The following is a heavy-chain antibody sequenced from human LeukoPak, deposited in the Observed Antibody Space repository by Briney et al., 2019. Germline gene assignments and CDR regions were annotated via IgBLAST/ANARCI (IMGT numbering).Heavy chain of an antibody. D-gene: IGHD2-8*01. CDR2: VYHTGAS. J-gene: IGHJ4*02. Sequence: SETLSLTCSVSGASINNYYWTCIRQPPRKGLEWIGYVYHTGASGYHPSLKSRVAMSLDTSKNQVSLNLRSVTAADTAVYFCTRVVNGGHFDYWGQGTLVTVSS. CDR1: GASINNYY. V-gene: IGHV4-59*01. CDR3: TRVVNGGHFDY.